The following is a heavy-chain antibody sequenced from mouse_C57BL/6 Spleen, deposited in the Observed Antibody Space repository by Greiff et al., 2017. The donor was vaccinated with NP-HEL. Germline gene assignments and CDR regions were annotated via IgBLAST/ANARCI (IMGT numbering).Heavy chain of an antibody. D-gene: IGHD4-1*01. CDR1: GFSLTSYG. CDR2: LWSGGST. Sequence: VKLMESGPGLVQPSQSLSITCTVSGFSLTSYGVHWVRQSPGKGLEWLGVLWSGGSTDYNAAFISRLSISKDNSKSQVFFKMNSLQADDTAIYCGARRGWDDAMDYWGQVTSVTVSS. CDR3: ARRGWDDAMDY. J-gene: IGHJ4*01. V-gene: IGHV2-2*01.